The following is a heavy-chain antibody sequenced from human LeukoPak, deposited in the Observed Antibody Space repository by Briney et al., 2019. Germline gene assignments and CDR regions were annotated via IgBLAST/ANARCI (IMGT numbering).Heavy chain of an antibody. J-gene: IGHJ5*02. Sequence: AAVKVSCKAAGYTFTGYYRHWVRQAPGQGLEWMGWINPNSGGTNYSPKFRGRVTMTSDKSISTAYMEMIRLRSDDTAVYYCARGSMETPNWFDPWGQGTLVTVSS. CDR3: ARGSMETPNWFDP. D-gene: IGHD1-1*01. CDR1: GYTFTGYY. V-gene: IGHV1-2*02. CDR2: INPNSGGT.